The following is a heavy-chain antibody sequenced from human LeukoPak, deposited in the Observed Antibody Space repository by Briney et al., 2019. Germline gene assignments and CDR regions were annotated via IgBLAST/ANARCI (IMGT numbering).Heavy chain of an antibody. J-gene: IGHJ6*03. CDR1: GYTFTSYA. V-gene: IGHV7-4-1*02. Sequence: ASVKVSCKASGYTFTSYAMNWVRQAPGQGLEWMGWINTNTGNPTYAQGFTGRFVFSLDTSVSTAYLQISSLKAEDTAVYYCAREGYSSSSSFVDYYYYMDVWGKGTTVTVSS. CDR3: AREGYSSSSSFVDYYYYMDV. D-gene: IGHD6-6*01. CDR2: INTNTGNP.